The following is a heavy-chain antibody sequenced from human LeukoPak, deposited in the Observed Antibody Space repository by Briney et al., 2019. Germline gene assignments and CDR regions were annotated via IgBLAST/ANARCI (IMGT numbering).Heavy chain of an antibody. Sequence: SVKVSCKASGGTFSSYAISWVRQAPGQGLEWMGGIIPIFGTANYAQKFQGRVTITTDESTSTAYMELSSLRSDDTAVYYCARDRRERVVVMNYFDYWGQGTLVTVSS. CDR1: GGTFSSYA. CDR2: IIPIFGTA. J-gene: IGHJ4*02. CDR3: ARDRRERVVVMNYFDY. V-gene: IGHV1-69*05. D-gene: IGHD2-15*01.